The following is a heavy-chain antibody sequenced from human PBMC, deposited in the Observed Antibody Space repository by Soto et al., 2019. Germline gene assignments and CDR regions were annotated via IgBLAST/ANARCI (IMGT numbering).Heavy chain of an antibody. CDR1: GFTCSSYG. D-gene: IGHD1-26*01. V-gene: IGHV3-30*18. Sequence: PGGALRLSCAAPGFTCSSYGMHWVRQSPGKGLEWVAVISYDGSNKYYADSVKGRFTISRDNSKNTLYLQMNSLRAEDTAVYYCAKGVGSYPDYFDYWGQGTLVTVSP. CDR3: AKGVGSYPDYFDY. J-gene: IGHJ4*02. CDR2: ISYDGSNK.